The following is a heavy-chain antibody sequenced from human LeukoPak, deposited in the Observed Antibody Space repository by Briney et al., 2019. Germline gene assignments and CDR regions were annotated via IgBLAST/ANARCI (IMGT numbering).Heavy chain of an antibody. V-gene: IGHV4-59*08. D-gene: IGHD3-22*01. J-gene: IGHJ4*02. CDR2: IHYSGST. CDR1: GGSISSFY. Sequence: SETLSLTCTVSGGSISSFYWSWFYWSWIRQPPGKRLEWIGYIHYSGSTNYNPSLRGRVTISVDTSKNQFSLKLSSVTAADTAVYYCVHSEEDYDSSGYYYFDYWGQGTLVTVSS. CDR3: VHSEEDYDSSGYYYFDY.